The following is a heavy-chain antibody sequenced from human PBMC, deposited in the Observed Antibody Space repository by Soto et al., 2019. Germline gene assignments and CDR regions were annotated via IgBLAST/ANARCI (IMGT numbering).Heavy chain of an antibody. D-gene: IGHD5-18*01. V-gene: IGHV3-11*01. J-gene: IGHJ5*02. CDR2: ISSSGSTI. CDR1: GFTFSDYY. Sequence: GGSLRLSCAASGFTFSDYYISWIRQAPGKGLEWVSYISSSGSTIYYADSVKGRFTISRDNAKNSLYLQMNSLRAEDTAVYYCARDRPYSYPYSNWFDPWGQGTLVTVSS. CDR3: ARDRPYSYPYSNWFDP.